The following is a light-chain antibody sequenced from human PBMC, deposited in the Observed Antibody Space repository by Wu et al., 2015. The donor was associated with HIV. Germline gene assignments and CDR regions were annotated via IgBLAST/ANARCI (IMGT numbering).Light chain of an antibody. CDR3: QQYGSSPLT. CDR1: QSVGSNF. V-gene: IGKV3-20*01. J-gene: IGKJ4*01. Sequence: IVLTQSPGTLSLSPGERATLSCRASQSVGSNFLAWYQQKPGQAPRLVIFGASNRATGIPDRFSGSGSGTDFTLSISRLEPEDFAVYYCQQYGSSPLTFGGGTKVEIK. CDR2: GAS.